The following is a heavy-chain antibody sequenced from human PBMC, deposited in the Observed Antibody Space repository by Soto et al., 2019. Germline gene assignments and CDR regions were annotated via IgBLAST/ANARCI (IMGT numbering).Heavy chain of an antibody. Sequence: SGTLSLTCTVSCGSICSSSYYWGWIRQPPGKGLEWIGSIYYSGSTSYNPSLKSRVTISVDTSKNQFSLKLSSVTAADTAVYYCARPGYSSGWTHYYYYYGMDVWGQGTTVS. V-gene: IGHV4-39*01. CDR1: CGSICSSSYY. CDR2: IYYSGST. J-gene: IGHJ6*02. CDR3: ARPGYSSGWTHYYYYYGMDV. D-gene: IGHD6-19*01.